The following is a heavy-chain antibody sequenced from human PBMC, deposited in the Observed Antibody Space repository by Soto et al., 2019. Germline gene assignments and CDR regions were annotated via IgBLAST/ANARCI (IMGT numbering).Heavy chain of an antibody. Sequence: VQLVESGGGVVQPGRSLRLSCVASEFTFSSHLMHWVRQAPGKGLEWVAFISNDGDYKNYADSVKGRFTISRDNSKDKVYQKTHTRRPKDPAFYPGGREEAFRAPSYFDYGARGP. CDR3: GREEAFRAPSYFDY. V-gene: IGHV3-30*03. CDR1: EFTFSSHL. CDR2: ISNDGDYK. J-gene: IGHJ4*02.